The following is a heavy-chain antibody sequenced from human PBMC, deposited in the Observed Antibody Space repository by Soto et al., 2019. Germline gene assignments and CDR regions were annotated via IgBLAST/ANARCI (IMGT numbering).Heavy chain of an antibody. CDR2: INHSGST. Sequence: PSETLSLTCAVYGGSVSGYYWSWIRQPPGKGLEWIGEINHSGSTNYNPSLKSRVTISVDTSKNQFSLKLSSVTAADTAVYYCARDLHSPRAAARRFDPWGQGTLVTVSS. V-gene: IGHV4-34*01. J-gene: IGHJ5*02. CDR1: GGSVSGYY. D-gene: IGHD6-13*01. CDR3: ARDLHSPRAAARRFDP.